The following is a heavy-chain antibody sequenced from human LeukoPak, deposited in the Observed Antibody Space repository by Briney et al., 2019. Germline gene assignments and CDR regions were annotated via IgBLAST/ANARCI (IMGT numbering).Heavy chain of an antibody. CDR2: INHSGST. V-gene: IGHV4-34*01. CDR3: AYSNYPRRLLVN. Sequence: SETLSLTCAVYGGSFSGYYWSWIRQPPGKGLEWIGEINHSGSTNYNPSLKSRVTISVDTSRNQFSLKLSSVTAADTAVYYCAYSNYPRRLLVNWGQGTLVTVSS. D-gene: IGHD4-11*01. CDR1: GGSFSGYY. J-gene: IGHJ4*02.